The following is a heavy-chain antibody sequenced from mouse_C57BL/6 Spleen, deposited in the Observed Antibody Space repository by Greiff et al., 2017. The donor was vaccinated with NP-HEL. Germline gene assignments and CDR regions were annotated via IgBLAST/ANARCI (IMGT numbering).Heavy chain of an antibody. CDR1: GYTFTSYW. CDR2: IYPGSGST. J-gene: IGHJ4*01. V-gene: IGHV1-55*01. CDR3: ARSHYYSNYVDAMDY. D-gene: IGHD2-5*01. Sequence: QVQLQQPGAELVKPGASVKMSCKASGYTFTSYWITWVKQRPGQGLEWIGDIYPGSGSTNYNEKFKSKATLTVDTSSSTAYMQLSSLTSEDSAVYYCARSHYYSNYVDAMDYWGQGTSVTVSS.